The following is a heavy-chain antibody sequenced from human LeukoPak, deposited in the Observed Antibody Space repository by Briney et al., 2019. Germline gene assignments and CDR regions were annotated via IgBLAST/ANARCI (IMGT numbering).Heavy chain of an antibody. CDR1: GGSISGYY. V-gene: IGHV4-59*01. CDR3: ARGGMGPFDY. D-gene: IGHD1-14*01. J-gene: IGHJ4*02. CDR2: MLYSGST. Sequence: SETLSLTRTVSGGSISGYYWSWIRQPPGKGLEWIGYMLYSGSTNYSPSLKSRVTLSVDTSKNHFSLKLSSVTAADTAVYYCARGGMGPFDYWGQGILVTVSS.